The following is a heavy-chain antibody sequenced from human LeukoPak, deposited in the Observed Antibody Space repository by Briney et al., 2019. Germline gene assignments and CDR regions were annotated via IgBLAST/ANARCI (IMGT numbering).Heavy chain of an antibody. CDR3: AREVEVVPAAMGVYYYYYMDV. J-gene: IGHJ6*03. V-gene: IGHV3-74*01. Sequence: GGSLRLSCAASGFTFSNHWMHGLRQAPGKGVVCVSRINAYWSTTHYADSVKVRFTISRDNAKTTLYLQMNSLRAEDTAVYFCAREVEVVPAAMGVYYYYYMDVWGKGATVAVSS. CDR1: GFTFSNHW. CDR2: INAYWSTT. D-gene: IGHD2-2*01.